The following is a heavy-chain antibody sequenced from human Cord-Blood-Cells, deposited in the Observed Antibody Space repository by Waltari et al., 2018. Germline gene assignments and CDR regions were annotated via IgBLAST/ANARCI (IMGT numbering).Heavy chain of an antibody. J-gene: IGHJ3*02. Sequence: QMQLVQSGPEVKKPGTSVKVSCQASGFTFTSSAVQWVRQARGQRLEWIGWIVVGSGNTNYAQKFQERVTITRDMSTSTAYMELSSLRSEDTAVYYCAADRGWELLFDIWGQGTMVTVSS. D-gene: IGHD1-26*01. CDR1: GFTFTSSA. CDR2: IVVGSGNT. CDR3: AADRGWELLFDI. V-gene: IGHV1-58*01.